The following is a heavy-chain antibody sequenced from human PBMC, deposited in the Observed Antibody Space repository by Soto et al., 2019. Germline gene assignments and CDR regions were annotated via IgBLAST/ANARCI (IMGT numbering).Heavy chain of an antibody. V-gene: IGHV4-30-2*01. Sequence: PSETLSLTCAVSGGSISSGGYSWSWIRQPPGKGLEWIGYIYHSGSTYYNPSLKSRVTISVDRSKDQFSLKLSSVTAADTAVYYCARGVNSGSYPFDYWGQGTLVTVSS. CDR3: ARGVNSGSYPFDY. J-gene: IGHJ4*02. D-gene: IGHD1-26*01. CDR2: IYHSGST. CDR1: GGSISSGGYS.